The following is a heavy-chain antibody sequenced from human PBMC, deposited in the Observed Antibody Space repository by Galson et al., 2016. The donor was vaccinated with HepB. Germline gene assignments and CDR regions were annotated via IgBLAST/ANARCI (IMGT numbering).Heavy chain of an antibody. CDR2: ISNSGYYT. Sequence: SLRLSCAASGFTFNDYYMNWIRQAPGKGLEWVSYISNSGYYTNYADSVKGRFTTSRDNAKNSLYLQMDSLRAEDTAVYYCARAMIRGVIKSSLNDAFDIWGQGTLVTVSS. J-gene: IGHJ3*02. CDR3: ARAMIRGVIKSSLNDAFDI. V-gene: IGHV3-11*06. CDR1: GFTFNDYY. D-gene: IGHD3-10*01.